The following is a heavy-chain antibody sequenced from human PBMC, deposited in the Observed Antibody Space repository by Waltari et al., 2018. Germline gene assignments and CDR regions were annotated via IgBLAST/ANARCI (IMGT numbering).Heavy chain of an antibody. D-gene: IGHD3-10*01. CDR2: IYYSGST. V-gene: IGHV4-39*01. CDR3: ASQGVRGVIFPFDY. CDR1: GGSIRSSSYY. Sequence: QLQLQESGPGLVKPSETLSLTCPVSGGSIRSSSYYWGWIRQPPGKGLEWIGSIYYSGSTYYNPSLKSRVTISVDTSKNQFSLKLSSVTAADTAVYYCASQGVRGVIFPFDYWGQGTLVTVSS. J-gene: IGHJ4*02.